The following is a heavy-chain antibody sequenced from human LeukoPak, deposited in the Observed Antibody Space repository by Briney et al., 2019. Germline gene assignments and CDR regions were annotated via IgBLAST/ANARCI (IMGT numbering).Heavy chain of an antibody. CDR2: INADGSVE. CDR3: ATYRVSHGMDV. D-gene: IGHD3-16*02. Sequence: PGGSLRLSCAASGFTFSNHWMAWVRQAPGKGLEWVANINADGSVEYLVDSVQGRFSISRDNAKDQVFLQMNSLRAEDTAVYYCATYRVSHGMDVWGQGTTVTVSS. V-gene: IGHV3-7*01. J-gene: IGHJ6*02. CDR1: GFTFSNHW.